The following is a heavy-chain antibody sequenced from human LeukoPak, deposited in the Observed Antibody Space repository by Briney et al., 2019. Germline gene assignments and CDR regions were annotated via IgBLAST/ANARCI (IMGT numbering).Heavy chain of an antibody. CDR3: ARVRFLEWFHDAFDI. J-gene: IGHJ3*02. CDR2: INPNSGGT. D-gene: IGHD3-3*01. CDR1: GYTFTGYY. Sequence: GASVKVSCKASGYTFTGYYMHWVRQAPGQGLEWMGRINPNSGGTNYAQKFQGRVTMTGDTSISTAYMELSRLRSDDTAVYYCARVRFLEWFHDAFDIWGQGTMVTVSS. V-gene: IGHV1-2*06.